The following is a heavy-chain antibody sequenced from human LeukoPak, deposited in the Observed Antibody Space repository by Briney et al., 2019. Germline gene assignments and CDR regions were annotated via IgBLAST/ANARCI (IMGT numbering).Heavy chain of an antibody. CDR3: AKDQVVVVPAAISYYFDY. CDR2: ISGSGGST. V-gene: IGHV3-23*01. CDR1: GFTFSSYA. J-gene: IGHJ4*02. D-gene: IGHD2-2*01. Sequence: GGSLRLSCAASGFTFSSYAMSWVRQAPGKGLEWVSAISGSGGSTYYADSVKGRFTISRDNSRNTLYLQMNSLRAEDTAVYYCAKDQVVVVPAAISYYFDYWGQGTLVTVSS.